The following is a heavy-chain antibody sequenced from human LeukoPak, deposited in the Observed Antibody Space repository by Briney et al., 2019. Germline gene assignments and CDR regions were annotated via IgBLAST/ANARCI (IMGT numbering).Heavy chain of an antibody. V-gene: IGHV1-2*02. CDR2: INPNSGGT. Sequence: ASVKVSCTASGYTFTGYYMHWVRQAPGQGLEWMGWINPNSGGTNYAQKFQGRVTMTRDTSISTAYMELSRLRSDDTAVYYCARESRDGYNSYDYWGQGTLVTVSS. CDR3: ARESRDGYNSYDY. CDR1: GYTFTGYY. D-gene: IGHD5-24*01. J-gene: IGHJ4*02.